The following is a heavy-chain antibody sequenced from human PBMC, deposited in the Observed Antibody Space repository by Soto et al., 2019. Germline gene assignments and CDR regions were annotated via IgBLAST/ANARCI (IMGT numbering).Heavy chain of an antibody. CDR2: ISAHTGQT. Sequence: QVQLVQSGAEVKKPGASVKVSCKASGYTFNTYGYNWVRQAPGQGLEWMGWISAHTGQTNYAQKFQDRVTMTTDTSTSTVYVELRGLRSDDTAVYYCARDNTVTAPYFYYGMDVW. V-gene: IGHV1-18*01. CDR1: GYTFNTYG. J-gene: IGHJ6*01. CDR3: ARDNTVTAPYFYYGMDV. D-gene: IGHD4-17*01.